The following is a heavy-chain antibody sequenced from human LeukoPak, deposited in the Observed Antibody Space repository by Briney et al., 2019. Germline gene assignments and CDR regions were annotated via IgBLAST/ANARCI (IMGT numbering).Heavy chain of an antibody. CDR2: IGGGGSYI. V-gene: IGHV3-21*01. Sequence: GGSLRLSCAASGFTFSSYNMNWVRQAPGKGLEWVSSIGGGGSYIFYADSVKGRFTISRDNAKNSLYLQMNSLRAEDTAVYYCARGQEYLWLHKDYWGQGTLVTVSS. CDR3: ARGQEYLWLHKDY. J-gene: IGHJ4*02. D-gene: IGHD5-18*01. CDR1: GFTFSSYN.